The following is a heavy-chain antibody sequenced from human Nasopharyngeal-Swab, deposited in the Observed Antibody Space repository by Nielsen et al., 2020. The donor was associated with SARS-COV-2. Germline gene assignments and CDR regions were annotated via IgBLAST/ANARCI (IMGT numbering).Heavy chain of an antibody. CDR3: ARGLSEYSSSSDVSGYYYGMDV. CDR2: IIPIFATA. D-gene: IGHD6-6*01. CDR1: GGTFSSYA. Sequence: SVKVSCKASGGTFSSYAINWVRQAPGQGLEWMGGIIPIFATANYAQKFQGRVTITADESTSTAYMELSSLRSEDTAVYYCARGLSEYSSSSDVSGYYYGMDVWGQGTTVTVSS. J-gene: IGHJ6*02. V-gene: IGHV1-69*13.